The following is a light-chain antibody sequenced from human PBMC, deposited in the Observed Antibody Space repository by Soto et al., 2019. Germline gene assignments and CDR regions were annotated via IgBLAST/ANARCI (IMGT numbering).Light chain of an antibody. CDR1: SSDVGGYDY. J-gene: IGLJ1*01. CDR3: SSYTSNTTPYV. Sequence: SALTQPASVSGSPGQSITISCTGTSSDVGGYDYVSWYQQHPGKAPKLLIYDVSNRPSGVSTRFSGSKSGNTASLTISGLQAEDEADYHCSSYTSNTTPYVFGTGTKLTVL. CDR2: DVS. V-gene: IGLV2-14*03.